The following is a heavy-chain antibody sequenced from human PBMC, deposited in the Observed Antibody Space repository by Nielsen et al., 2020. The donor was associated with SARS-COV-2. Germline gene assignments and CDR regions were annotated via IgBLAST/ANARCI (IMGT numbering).Heavy chain of an antibody. V-gene: IGHV4-34*01. CDR2: VDHTGRT. J-gene: IGHJ6*02. Sequence: SETLSLTCAVSGGSFSAYYWSWIRQPPGKGLEWIGEVDHTGRTNNNPSLQSRVTMSVDTSKNQFSLTLSSVTAADTAVYYCARGGYQLLLRNYYYGMDVWSQGTTVTVSS. CDR3: ARGGYQLLLRNYYYGMDV. D-gene: IGHD2-15*01. CDR1: GGSFSAYY.